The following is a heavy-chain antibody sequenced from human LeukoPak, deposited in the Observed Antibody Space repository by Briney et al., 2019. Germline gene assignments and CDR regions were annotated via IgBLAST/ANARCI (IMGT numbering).Heavy chain of an antibody. CDR1: GFTFSSYS. D-gene: IGHD6-13*01. V-gene: IGHV3-21*01. Sequence: GGSLRLSCAASGFTFSSYSMNWVRQAPGKGLEWVSSISSSSSYIYYADSVKGRFTISRDNAKNSLYLQMNSLRAEDTAVYYCARDLGQLVDLINYGMDAWGQGTTVTVSS. CDR3: ARDLGQLVDLINYGMDA. J-gene: IGHJ6*02. CDR2: ISSSSSYI.